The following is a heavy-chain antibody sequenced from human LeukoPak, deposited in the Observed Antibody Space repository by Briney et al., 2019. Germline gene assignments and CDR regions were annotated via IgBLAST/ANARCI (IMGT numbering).Heavy chain of an antibody. CDR1: GYTFTSYY. V-gene: IGHV1-46*01. D-gene: IGHD6-25*01. CDR2: INPSGGST. J-gene: IGHJ5*02. CDR3: ARDSSEYWFDP. Sequence: ASVKVSCKASGYTFTSYYMHWVRQAPGQGLEWMGIINPSGGSTSYAQKFQGWVTMTRDTSISTAYMELSRLRSDDTAVYYCARDSSEYWFDPWGQGTLVTVSS.